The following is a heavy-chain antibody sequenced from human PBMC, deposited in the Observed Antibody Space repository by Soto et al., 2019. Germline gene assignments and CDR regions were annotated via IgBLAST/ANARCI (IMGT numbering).Heavy chain of an antibody. V-gene: IGHV4-30-4*01. D-gene: IGHD3-16*01. J-gene: IGHJ3*01. CDR1: GGSISSGYYY. CDR2: IFYSGTT. Sequence: QVQLQESGPGLVKPSQTLSLTCTVSGGSISSGYYYWNWIRQPPGKGLEWLGYIFYSGTTQYNPSLKSRVTISADTSKNHFTLELTSVTAADTAVYYCARNFYEAVAYPTDAFDLWGQGTLITVSS. CDR3: ARNFYEAVAYPTDAFDL.